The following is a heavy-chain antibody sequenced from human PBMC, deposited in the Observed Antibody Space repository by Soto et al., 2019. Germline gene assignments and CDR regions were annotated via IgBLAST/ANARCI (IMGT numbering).Heavy chain of an antibody. D-gene: IGHD3-10*01. Sequence: SGGTLSGQSWIVFRHPPGKGLEWIGYIYYTGSTNYNPSLNSRVTMSVDTSKNQFSLHLSYVTAADTAVYYCARGGASSKWLDPWGQGTLVTVS. J-gene: IGHJ5*02. CDR1: GGTLSGQS. V-gene: IGHV4-59*11. CDR3: ARGGASSKWLDP. CDR2: IYYTGST.